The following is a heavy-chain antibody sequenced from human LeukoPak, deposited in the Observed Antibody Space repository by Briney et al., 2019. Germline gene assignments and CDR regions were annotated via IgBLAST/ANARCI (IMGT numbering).Heavy chain of an antibody. Sequence: PGGSLRLSCAASGFTFDDYAMHWVRQAQGKGLEWVSGISWNSGRIGYADSVKGRFTISRDNAKNSLYLQMNSLRAEDTALYYCAKDVGSTSTGAFDIWGQGTMVTVSS. CDR2: ISWNSGRI. CDR3: AKDVGSTSTGAFDI. J-gene: IGHJ3*02. D-gene: IGHD2-2*01. CDR1: GFTFDDYA. V-gene: IGHV3-9*01.